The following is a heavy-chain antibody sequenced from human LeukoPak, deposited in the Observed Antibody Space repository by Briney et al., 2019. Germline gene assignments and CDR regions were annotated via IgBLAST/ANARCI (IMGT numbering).Heavy chain of an antibody. Sequence: KTSETLPLTCAVYGGSFSGYYWSWIRQPPGKGLEWIGEINHSGSTNYNPSLKSRVTISVDTSKNQFSLKLSSVTAADTAVYYCARAMVRGVIGNWGQGTLVTVSS. CDR1: GGSFSGYY. V-gene: IGHV4-34*01. CDR2: INHSGST. J-gene: IGHJ4*02. CDR3: ARAMVRGVIGN. D-gene: IGHD3-10*01.